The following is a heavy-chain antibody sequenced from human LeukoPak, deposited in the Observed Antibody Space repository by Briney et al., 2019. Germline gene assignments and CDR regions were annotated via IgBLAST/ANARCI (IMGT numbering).Heavy chain of an antibody. CDR3: ARGISSRYVFDMDV. Sequence: SETLSLTCAVSGGSISSSNWWSWVRQPPGRGLEWIGETYHSGSTNYNPSLKSRVTISVDKSKNQFSLKLTSVTAADTAVYYCARGISSRYVFDMDVWGKGSTVTISS. D-gene: IGHD1-1*01. CDR2: TYHSGST. CDR1: GGSISSSNW. J-gene: IGHJ6*03. V-gene: IGHV4-4*02.